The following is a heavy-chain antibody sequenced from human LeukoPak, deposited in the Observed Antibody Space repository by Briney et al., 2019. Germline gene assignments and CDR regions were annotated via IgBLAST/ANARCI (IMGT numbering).Heavy chain of an antibody. CDR3: ARDQGEGLDI. J-gene: IGHJ3*02. CDR1: GGSISSYY. V-gene: IGHV4-59*01. D-gene: IGHD1-26*01. Sequence: KPSETLSLTCTVSGGSISSYYWNCIRQPPGKGLEWIGYIYYSGTTSYNPSLKSRVSISVDTSKNQISLKLSSATAADTAVYYCARDQGEGLDIWGQGTMVTVSS. CDR2: IYYSGTT.